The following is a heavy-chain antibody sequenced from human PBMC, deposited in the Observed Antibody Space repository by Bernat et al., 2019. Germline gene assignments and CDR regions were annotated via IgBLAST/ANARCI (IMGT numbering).Heavy chain of an antibody. D-gene: IGHD3-22*01. CDR1: GFTFSSYA. Sequence: EVQLLESGGGLVQPGGSLRLSCAASGFTFSSYAMSWVRQAPGKGLEWVSAISGSGGSAYYADSVKGRFTISRDNSKNTLYLQMNSLGAEDTAVYYCAKEGEYRYYYDSSGLYYFDYWGQGTLVTVSS. J-gene: IGHJ4*02. V-gene: IGHV3-23*01. CDR2: ISGSGGSA. CDR3: AKEGEYRYYYDSSGLYYFDY.